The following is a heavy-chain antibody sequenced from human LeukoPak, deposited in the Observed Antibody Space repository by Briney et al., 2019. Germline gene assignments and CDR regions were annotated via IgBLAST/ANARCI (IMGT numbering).Heavy chain of an antibody. Sequence: SGGSLRLSCEASGFTFSSYAIRWVRQAPGTGLEWVSSIPGSGGATYYADSVRGRFSISRDSSKNTVYLQMNSLRDEDTAVYYCARARPWDSSRSYYFGMGVWGHGTTVTVSS. CDR3: ARARPWDSSRSYYFGMGV. V-gene: IGHV3-23*01. D-gene: IGHD3-22*01. CDR2: IPGSGGAT. J-gene: IGHJ6*02. CDR1: GFTFSSYA.